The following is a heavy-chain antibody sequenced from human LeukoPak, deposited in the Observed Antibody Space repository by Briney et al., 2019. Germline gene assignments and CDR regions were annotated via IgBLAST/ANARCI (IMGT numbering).Heavy chain of an antibody. Sequence: ASVKVSCKASGYTFTGYYMHWVRQAPGQGLEWMGWINPNSDGTNYAQKFQGRVTMTRDTSISTAYMELSRLRSDDTAVYYCARDSGTTGEVKFDPWGQGTLVTVSS. CDR2: INPNSDGT. CDR1: GYTFTGYY. V-gene: IGHV1-2*02. J-gene: IGHJ5*02. D-gene: IGHD4-17*01. CDR3: ARDSGTTGEVKFDP.